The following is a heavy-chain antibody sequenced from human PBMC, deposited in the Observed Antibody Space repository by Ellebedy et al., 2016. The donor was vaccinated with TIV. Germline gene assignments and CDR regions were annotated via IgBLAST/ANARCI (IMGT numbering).Heavy chain of an antibody. D-gene: IGHD1/OR15-1a*01. CDR3: ARCNWNNGSSFDI. J-gene: IGHJ3*02. CDR1: GDSISSGAYP. V-gene: IGHV4-30-2*01. Sequence: TLSLTXAMSGDSISSGAYPWTWIRQPPGKGLEWIGYIYHSGNTHYNPSLKSRVTLSIEKSKRQFSLKLTSVTAADTAVYYCARCNWNNGSSFDIWGQGTTVTVSS. CDR2: IYHSGNT.